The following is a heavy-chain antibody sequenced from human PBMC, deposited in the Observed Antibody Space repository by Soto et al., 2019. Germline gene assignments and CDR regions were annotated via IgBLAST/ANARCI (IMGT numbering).Heavy chain of an antibody. Sequence: GGSLRLSCAASGFTFSSYAMSWVRQAPGKGLEWVSAISGSGGSTYYADSVKGRFTISRNNSKNTLYLQMNRLRAEDTAVYYCAKDRPPTDTAMVTNYYFDYWGQGTLVTVSS. D-gene: IGHD5-18*01. V-gene: IGHV3-23*01. J-gene: IGHJ4*02. CDR2: ISGSGGST. CDR1: GFTFSSYA. CDR3: AKDRPPTDTAMVTNYYFDY.